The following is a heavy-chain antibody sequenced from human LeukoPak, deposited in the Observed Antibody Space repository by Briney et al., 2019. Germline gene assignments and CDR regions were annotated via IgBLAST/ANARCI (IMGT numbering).Heavy chain of an antibody. CDR1: GGSISNYY. CDR3: ARGPPWRGVTWFDP. J-gene: IGHJ5*02. CDR2: ISYSGST. Sequence: PSESLSPALSVAGGSISNYYGSCIRQPRGKGREWIGYISYSGSTNYNPSLKSRVTISVDTSKNQFSPKLSSVTAAETAVYYCARGPPWRGVTWFDPWGQGTLVTVSS. D-gene: IGHD3-3*01. V-gene: IGHV4-59*12.